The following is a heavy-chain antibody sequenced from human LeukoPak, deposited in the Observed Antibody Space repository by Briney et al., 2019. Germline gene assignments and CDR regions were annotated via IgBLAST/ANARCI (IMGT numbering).Heavy chain of an antibody. J-gene: IGHJ4*02. V-gene: IGHV4-39*07. Sequence: PSETLSLTCTVSGGSISSSSYYWGWIRQPPGMGLEWIGSIYYSGSTYYNPSLKSRVTISVDTSKNQFSLKLSSVTAADTAVYYCARDGGKWLRISSFDYWGQGTLVTVSS. CDR1: GGSISSSSYY. CDR3: ARDGGKWLRISSFDY. D-gene: IGHD5-12*01. CDR2: IYYSGST.